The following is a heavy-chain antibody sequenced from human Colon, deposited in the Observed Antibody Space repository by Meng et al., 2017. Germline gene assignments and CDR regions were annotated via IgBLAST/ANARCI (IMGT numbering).Heavy chain of an antibody. CDR2: IYYSGST. CDR1: VGSISIIHSY. D-gene: IGHD2-15*01. CDR3: ALQVAATFSCLAFDS. Sequence: QVQRQGQGWVKPWTTLSPTFRVTVGSISIIHSYWGWVRQPTGKGLQLIGTIYYSGSTSYNPALKSRVTISVDTSKNKFSVNLSSEPAADTAVYYCALQVAATFSCLAFDSWGQGTLVTVSS. J-gene: IGHJ4*02. V-gene: IGHV4-39*01.